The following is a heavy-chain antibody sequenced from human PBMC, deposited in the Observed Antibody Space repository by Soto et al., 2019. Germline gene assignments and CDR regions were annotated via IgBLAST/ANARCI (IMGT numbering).Heavy chain of an antibody. Sequence: EVQLLESGGDLVQPGGSLRLSCAASGFTFTDYAMSWVRQAPGKGLEWVAAISANAVARVYADSVKGRFTISRDNSKNTLYLQLSSLRAEDTAIYYCAKSMTTVTSKFDSWGQGTLVSVSS. V-gene: IGHV3-23*01. CDR2: ISANAVAR. CDR3: AKSMTTVTSKFDS. CDR1: GFTFTDYA. J-gene: IGHJ4*02. D-gene: IGHD4-17*01.